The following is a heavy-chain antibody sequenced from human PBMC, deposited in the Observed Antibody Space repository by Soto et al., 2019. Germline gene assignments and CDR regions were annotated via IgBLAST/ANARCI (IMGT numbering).Heavy chain of an antibody. V-gene: IGHV4-39*01. Sequence: QLQLQESGPGLVKPSETLSLTCTVSGGSISSSSYYWGWIRQPPGKGLEWIGSIYYSGSTYYNPYLKSRVTISVDTSKNQFSLKLSSVTAADTAVYYCARPVRTVAGTNWFDPWGQGTLVTVSS. J-gene: IGHJ5*02. CDR1: GGSISSSSYY. CDR3: ARPVRTVAGTNWFDP. CDR2: IYYSGST. D-gene: IGHD6-19*01.